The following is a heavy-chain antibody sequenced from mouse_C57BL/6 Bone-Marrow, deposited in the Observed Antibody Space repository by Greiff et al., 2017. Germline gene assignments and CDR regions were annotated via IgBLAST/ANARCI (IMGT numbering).Heavy chain of an antibody. CDR2: IDPSDSYT. V-gene: IGHV1-59*01. J-gene: IGHJ3*01. CDR3: ARGYYSNPFAY. Sequence: QVQLQQPGAELVRPGTSVKLSCKASGYTFTSYWMHWVKQRPGQGLEWIGVIDPSDSYTNYNQKFKGKATLTVDTSSSTAYLQLSSLTSEDSAVYYCARGYYSNPFAYWGPGTLVTVSA. CDR1: GYTFTSYW. D-gene: IGHD2-5*01.